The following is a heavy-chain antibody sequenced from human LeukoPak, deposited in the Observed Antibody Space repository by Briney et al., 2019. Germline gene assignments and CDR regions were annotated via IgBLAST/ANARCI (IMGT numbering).Heavy chain of an antibody. Sequence: ASVKVSCKASGYTFTSYDINWVRQATGQGLEWMGWMNPNSGNTGYAQKFQGRVTMTRNTSISTAYMELSSLRSEDTAVYYCARGDYDILTGEYYYGMDVWGQGTTVTVSS. D-gene: IGHD3-9*01. J-gene: IGHJ6*02. CDR2: MNPNSGNT. V-gene: IGHV1-8*01. CDR3: ARGDYDILTGEYYYGMDV. CDR1: GYTFTSYD.